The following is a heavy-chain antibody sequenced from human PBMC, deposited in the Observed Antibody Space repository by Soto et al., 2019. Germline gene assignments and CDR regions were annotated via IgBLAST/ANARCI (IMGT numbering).Heavy chain of an antibody. D-gene: IGHD6-19*01. J-gene: IGHJ4*02. Sequence: PGGSLRLSCAASGFTFSSYWMHWVRQAPGKGLVWVSRINSDGSSTSYADSVKGRFTISRDNAKNTLYLQMNSLRAEDTAVYYCARAEQWLEYYFDYWGQGTLVTVSS. CDR1: GFTFSSYW. CDR2: INSDGSST. V-gene: IGHV3-74*01. CDR3: ARAEQWLEYYFDY.